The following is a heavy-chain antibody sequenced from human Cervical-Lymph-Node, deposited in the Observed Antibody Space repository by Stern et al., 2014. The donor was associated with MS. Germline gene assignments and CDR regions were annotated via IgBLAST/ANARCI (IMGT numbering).Heavy chain of an antibody. CDR3: AKGGSGSYLD. D-gene: IGHD1-26*01. CDR1: GFVFRRYA. J-gene: IGHJ4*02. V-gene: IGHV3-30*04. Sequence: VQLLESGGGVVPPGRSLRLSCAASGFVFRRYALHWVRQAPGKGLEWLARISYDGRYKYYTDSVKGRFTVSRDNSNNTVDLEMNSLRLEDTAVYYCAKGGSGSYLDWGQGSLVTVSS. CDR2: ISYDGRYK.